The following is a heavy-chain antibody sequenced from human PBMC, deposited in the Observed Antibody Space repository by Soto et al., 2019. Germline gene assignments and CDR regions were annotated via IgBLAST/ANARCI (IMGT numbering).Heavy chain of an antibody. D-gene: IGHD4-4*01. CDR3: ARDRLMGSRVTNWFDP. V-gene: IGHV1-18*01. CDR2: ISAYNGNT. J-gene: IGHJ5*02. CDR1: GYTFTSYG. Sequence: GASVKVSCKASGYTFTSYGISWVRQAPGQGLEWMGWISAYNGNTNYAQKLQGRVTMTTDTSTSTAYMELRSLRSDDTAVYYCARDRLMGSRVTNWFDPWGQGTLVTVSS.